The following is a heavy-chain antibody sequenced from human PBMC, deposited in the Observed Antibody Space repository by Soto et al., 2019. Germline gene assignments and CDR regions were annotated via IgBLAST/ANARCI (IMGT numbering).Heavy chain of an antibody. Sequence: GGFLRLSCAASGFTFSSYWMHWVRQAPGKGLVWVSRINSDGSSTSYADSVKGRFTISRDNAKNTLYLQMNSLRAEDTAVYYCARDRSGYDLGWWDYYYYYMDVWGKGTTVTVSS. V-gene: IGHV3-74*01. CDR2: INSDGSST. J-gene: IGHJ6*03. CDR1: GFTFSSYW. D-gene: IGHD5-12*01. CDR3: ARDRSGYDLGWWDYYYYYMDV.